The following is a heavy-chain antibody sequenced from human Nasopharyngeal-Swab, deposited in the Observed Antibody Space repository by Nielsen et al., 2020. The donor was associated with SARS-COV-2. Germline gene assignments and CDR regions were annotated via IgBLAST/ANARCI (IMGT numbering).Heavy chain of an antibody. CDR3: ARGSGSYIDY. V-gene: IGHV3-48*02. J-gene: IGHJ4*02. CDR1: GFTFSSYS. CDR2: ISSSSSTI. Sequence: GEALKTSCAASGFTFSSYSINRVRQAPGKGLEWVSYISSSSSTIYYADSVKGRFTISRDNAKNALYLQMNSLRDEDTAVYYCARGSGSYIDYWGQGTLVTVSS. D-gene: IGHD1-26*01.